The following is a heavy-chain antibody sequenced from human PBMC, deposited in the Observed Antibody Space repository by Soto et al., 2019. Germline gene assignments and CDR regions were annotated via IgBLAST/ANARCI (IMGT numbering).Heavy chain of an antibody. CDR3: AISTAYYDFWSGYYKGYYYYYGRDV. J-gene: IGHJ6*02. V-gene: IGHV5-10-1*01. D-gene: IGHD3-3*01. CDR1: GYSFTSYC. Sequence: GESLKISCKGSGYSFTSYCISWVRQMPWKGLEWMGRIDPSDSYTNYSPSFQGHVTISADKSISTAYLQWSSLKASDTAMYYCAISTAYYDFWSGYYKGYYYYYGRDVWGQGPTITLS. CDR2: IDPSDSYT.